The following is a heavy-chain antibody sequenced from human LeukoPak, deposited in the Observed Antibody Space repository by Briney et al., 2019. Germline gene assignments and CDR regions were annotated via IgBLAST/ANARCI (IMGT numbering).Heavy chain of an antibody. J-gene: IGHJ4*02. CDR3: AKAKAAYDSTWYDY. CDR2: IKQDGSEK. CDR1: GFTFSSYW. V-gene: IGHV3-7*03. D-gene: IGHD3-22*01. Sequence: PGGSVRLSCAASGFTFSSYWMSWVRQAPGKGLEWVANIKQDGSEKYYVDSVKGRFTISRDNAKNSLYLQMSSLRAEDSALYYCAKAKAAYDSTWYDYWGQGTLVTVSS.